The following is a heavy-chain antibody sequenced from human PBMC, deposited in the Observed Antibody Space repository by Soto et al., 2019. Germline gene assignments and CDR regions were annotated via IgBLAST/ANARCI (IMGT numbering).Heavy chain of an antibody. CDR2: ISYDGSNK. Sequence: GGSLRFSCAASGFTFSSYGMHWVRQAPGKGLEWVAVISYDGSNKYYADSVKGRFTISRDNSKNTLYLQMNSLRAEDTAVYYCAKSPGGYYSFDIWGQGTMVTVSS. CDR3: AKSPGGYYSFDI. D-gene: IGHD3-3*01. V-gene: IGHV3-30*18. CDR1: GFTFSSYG. J-gene: IGHJ3*02.